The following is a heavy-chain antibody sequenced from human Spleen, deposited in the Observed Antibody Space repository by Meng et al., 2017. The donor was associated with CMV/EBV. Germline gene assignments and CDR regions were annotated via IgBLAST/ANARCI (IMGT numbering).Heavy chain of an antibody. CDR1: GYTFTNYA. V-gene: IGHV1-18*01. Sequence: ASVKVSCKASGYTFTNYAISWVRQAPGQGLEWMGWITPYDGKTTYAQKLQGRVTMTTDTSTRTAYMELRSLTSDDTAVYYCVRDLTGITAFDIWGQGTMVTVSS. CDR3: VRDLTGITAFDI. D-gene: IGHD1-7*01. CDR2: ITPYDGKT. J-gene: IGHJ3*02.